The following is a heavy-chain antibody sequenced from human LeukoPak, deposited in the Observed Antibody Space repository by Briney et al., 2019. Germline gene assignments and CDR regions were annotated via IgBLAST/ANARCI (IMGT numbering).Heavy chain of an antibody. CDR3: AAESPYFDY. V-gene: IGHV3-15*01. J-gene: IGHJ4*02. Sequence: PGGSLRLSRAASGFTFSNAWMSWVRQPPGKGLGWVGRIKTKTDGGTTDYAAPVKGRFSISRDDSKNTLYRQINNLKTEDTAVYFCAAESPYFDYWGQGTLVTVSS. CDR1: GFTFSNAW. CDR2: IKTKTDGGTT.